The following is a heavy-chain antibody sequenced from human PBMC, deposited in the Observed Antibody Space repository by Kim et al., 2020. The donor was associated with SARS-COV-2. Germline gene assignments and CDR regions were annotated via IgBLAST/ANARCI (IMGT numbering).Heavy chain of an antibody. Sequence: SETLSLTCTVSGYSISSGYYWGWIRQPPGKGLEWIGSIYHRGSTYYNPSLKSRVTISVDTSKNQFSLKLSSVTAADTAVYYCARDRTFDYWGQGTLVTVSS. CDR3: ARDRTFDY. J-gene: IGHJ4*02. V-gene: IGHV4-38-2*02. CDR1: GYSISSGYY. CDR2: IYHRGST.